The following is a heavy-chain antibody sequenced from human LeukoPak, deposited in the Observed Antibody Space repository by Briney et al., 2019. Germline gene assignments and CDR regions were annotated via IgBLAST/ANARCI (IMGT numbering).Heavy chain of an antibody. Sequence: GGSLRLSCAASGFTFSSYEMNWVRQAPGKGLEGVSYISSSGSSTHYADSVKGRFTISRDNAKNSLYLQMNSLRAEDTAAYYCASSSSGYPVWFDPWGQGTLVTVSS. CDR2: ISSSGSST. D-gene: IGHD3-22*01. CDR1: GFTFSSYE. CDR3: ASSSSGYPVWFDP. J-gene: IGHJ5*02. V-gene: IGHV3-48*03.